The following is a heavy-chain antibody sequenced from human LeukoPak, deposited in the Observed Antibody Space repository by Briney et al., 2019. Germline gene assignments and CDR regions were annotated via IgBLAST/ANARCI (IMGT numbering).Heavy chain of an antibody. CDR1: GFTFRNDW. CDR3: AREGTATIQY. V-gene: IGHV3-7*04. J-gene: IGHJ4*02. D-gene: IGHD5-12*01. Sequence: GGSLRLSCAASGFTFRNDWMSWARQAPGKGLEWVANINLDGSEKYYMDSVKGRFTISRDNPKNSVYLQMNSLRAEDTAVYYCAREGTATIQYWGQGTLVTVSS. CDR2: INLDGSEK.